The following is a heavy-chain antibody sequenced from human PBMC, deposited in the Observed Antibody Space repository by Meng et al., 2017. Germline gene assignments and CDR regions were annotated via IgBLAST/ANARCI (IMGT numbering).Heavy chain of an antibody. J-gene: IGHJ4*02. V-gene: IGHV1-2*06. D-gene: IGHD6-13*01. Sequence: VQLVQSVADVKKPGASGKVSSKSSGYTFTSYYMHWVRQAPGQGLGLMGRINPKSGDTHYAQRFQGRVTMTGDTSISTAYMELSGLSSDDTAMYYCARDEDISAAGKLFGDYWGQGTLVTVSS. CDR1: GYTFTSYY. CDR2: INPKSGDT. CDR3: ARDEDISAAGKLFGDY.